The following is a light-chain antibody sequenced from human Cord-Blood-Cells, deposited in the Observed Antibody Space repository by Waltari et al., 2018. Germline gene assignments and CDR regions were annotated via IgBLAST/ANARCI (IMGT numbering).Light chain of an antibody. Sequence: QSALTQPASASGSPGQSITISCTGTSSYVGSYNLVSWYQPHPGKAPKLMIYEGSKRPSGVSKRVYGSKSGNTAALTISGLQAEDEADYYCCSYAGSSTLYVCGTGTKVTVL. CDR1: SSYVGSYNL. CDR3: CSYAGSSTLYV. V-gene: IGLV2-23*01. CDR2: EGS. J-gene: IGLJ1*01.